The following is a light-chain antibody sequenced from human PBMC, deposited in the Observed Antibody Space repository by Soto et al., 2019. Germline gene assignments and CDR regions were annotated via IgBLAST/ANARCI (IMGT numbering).Light chain of an antibody. CDR2: GAS. CDR1: QSVSSSY. CDR3: QQYGETPWT. Sequence: EVVLTKYPGTLSLSPGERATLSCRASQSVSSSYLAWYQQKPGQAPRLLIYGASSRATGIPDRFSGSGSGTDFTLTISRLEPGDFAVYYCQQYGETPWTFGQGTKVDIK. J-gene: IGKJ1*01. V-gene: IGKV3-20*01.